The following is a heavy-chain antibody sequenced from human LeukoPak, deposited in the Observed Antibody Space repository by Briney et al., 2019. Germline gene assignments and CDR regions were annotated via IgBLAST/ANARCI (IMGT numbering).Heavy chain of an antibody. J-gene: IGHJ5*02. CDR1: GGSISSSNW. D-gene: IGHD4/OR15-4a*01. Sequence: SGTLSLTCAVSGGSISSSNWWSWVRQPPGKGLEWIGEIYHSGSTNYNPSLKSRVTISVDKSKNQFSLKLSSVTAADTAVYYCARESLLPMVEGRENWFDPWGQGTLVTVSS. CDR2: IYHSGST. CDR3: ARESLLPMVEGRENWFDP. V-gene: IGHV4-4*02.